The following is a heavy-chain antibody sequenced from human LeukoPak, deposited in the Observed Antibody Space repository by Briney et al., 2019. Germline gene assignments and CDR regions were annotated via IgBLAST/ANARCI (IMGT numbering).Heavy chain of an antibody. D-gene: IGHD5-12*01. CDR3: ARLDIVATGGMDY. CDR2: IYSSGST. CDR1: GGFISSGSYY. J-gene: IGHJ4*02. V-gene: IGHV4-61*02. Sequence: PSETLSLTCTVSGGFISSGSYYWSWIRQPAGKGLEWIGRIYSSGSTNYNPALRSRLTISVDTSKNQFSLKLSSVTAADTAVYYCARLDIVATGGMDYWGQGTLVTVSS.